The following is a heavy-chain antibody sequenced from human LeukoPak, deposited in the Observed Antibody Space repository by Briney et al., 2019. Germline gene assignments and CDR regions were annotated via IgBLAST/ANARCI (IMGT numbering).Heavy chain of an antibody. D-gene: IGHD3-22*01. J-gene: IGHJ4*02. Sequence: GGSLRLSCAASGFTFSSYGMHWVRQAPGKGLEWVAVISYDGSNKYYADSVKGRFTISRDNSKNTLYLQMNSLRAEDTAVYYCARGEYMKLVVITSAMMDYWGQGTLVTVSS. V-gene: IGHV3-30*03. CDR2: ISYDGSNK. CDR3: ARGEYMKLVVITSAMMDY. CDR1: GFTFSSYG.